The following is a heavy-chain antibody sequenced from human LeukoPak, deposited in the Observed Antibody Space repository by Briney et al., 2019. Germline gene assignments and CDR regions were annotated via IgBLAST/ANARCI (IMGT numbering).Heavy chain of an antibody. D-gene: IGHD3-10*01. CDR3: ARKWGVAEPIGYMDV. V-gene: IGHV1-46*01. CDR2: INPNGGST. J-gene: IGHJ6*03. Sequence: GASVKVSCKASGYTLTRYFIHWVRQAPGQGLEWMGIINPNGGSTSYPQKFQGRVTMTTDTSTSTAYMELRSLRSDDTAVYYCARKWGVAEPIGYMDVWGKGTTVTVSS. CDR1: GYTLTRYF.